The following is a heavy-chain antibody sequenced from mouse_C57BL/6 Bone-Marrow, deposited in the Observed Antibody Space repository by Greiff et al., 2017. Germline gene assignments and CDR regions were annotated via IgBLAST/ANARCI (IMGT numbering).Heavy chain of an antibody. CDR3: ASLYYEYDVWFAY. CDR1: GYTFPSSW. V-gene: IGHV1-74*01. J-gene: IGHJ3*01. Sequence: VQLQQPGAELVKPGASVKVSCKASGYTFPSSWMHWVKQRPGQGLEWLGRIHPSDSDTNYNQKFKGKATLTVDKSSSTAYMQLSSLTSEDSAVYYCASLYYEYDVWFAYWGQGTLVTVSA. D-gene: IGHD2-4*01. CDR2: IHPSDSDT.